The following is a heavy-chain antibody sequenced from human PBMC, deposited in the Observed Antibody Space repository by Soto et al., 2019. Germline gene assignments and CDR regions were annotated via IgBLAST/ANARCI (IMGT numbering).Heavy chain of an antibody. CDR1: GFTFGDYA. J-gene: IGHJ6*02. CDR3: TRDRPYYYDSSGYSMDV. CDR2: IRSKAYGGTT. Sequence: GGSLRLSCTASGFTFGDYAMSWFRQAPGKGLEWVGFIRSKAYGGTTEYAASVKGRFTISRDDSKSIAYLQMNSLKTEDTAVYYCTRDRPYYYDSSGYSMDVWGQGTTVTVSS. V-gene: IGHV3-49*03. D-gene: IGHD3-22*01.